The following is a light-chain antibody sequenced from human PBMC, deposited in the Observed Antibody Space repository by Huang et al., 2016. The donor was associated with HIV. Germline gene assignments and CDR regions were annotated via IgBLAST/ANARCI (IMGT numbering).Light chain of an antibody. CDR1: QCVLYSSNNKNY. CDR2: WAS. V-gene: IGKV4-1*01. CDR3: QQYYSAPLT. Sequence: DIVMTQSPDSLAVSLGERATINCKSSQCVLYSSNNKNYLVWYQQKPGQPPKLLIYWASTRESGVPDRFSGSGSGTDFTLTISSLQAEDLAVYYCQQYYSAPLTFGGGTKVEIK. J-gene: IGKJ4*01.